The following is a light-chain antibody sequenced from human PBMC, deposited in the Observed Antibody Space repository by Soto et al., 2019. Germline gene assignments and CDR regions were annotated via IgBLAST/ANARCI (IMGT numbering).Light chain of an antibody. CDR1: SSNIGAGYA. CDR2: DNS. Sequence: QSVLTQPPSVSGAPGQRVAISCTGSSSNIGAGYAVHWYQQLPGTAPKLLIYDNSIRPSGVPDRFSGSKSGTSASLAITGLQAEDEADYYCQSSDSSLSAHVFGTGTKLTVL. J-gene: IGLJ1*01. CDR3: QSSDSSLSAHV. V-gene: IGLV1-40*01.